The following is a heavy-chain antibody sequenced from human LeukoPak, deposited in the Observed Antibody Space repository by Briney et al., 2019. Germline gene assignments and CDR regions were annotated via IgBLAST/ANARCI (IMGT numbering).Heavy chain of an antibody. J-gene: IGHJ6*02. D-gene: IGHD2-2*01. V-gene: IGHV3-23*01. CDR2: ISGSGGST. Sequence: GGSLRLSCAASGFTFTDYWMSWVRQAPGKGLEWVSAISGSGGSTYYADSVKGRFTISRDNSKNTLYLQMNNLRAEDTAVYYCAKKGGCSSTSCHPEAYYYYYYGMDVWGQGTTVTVSS. CDR3: AKKGGCSSTSCHPEAYYYYYYGMDV. CDR1: GFTFTDYW.